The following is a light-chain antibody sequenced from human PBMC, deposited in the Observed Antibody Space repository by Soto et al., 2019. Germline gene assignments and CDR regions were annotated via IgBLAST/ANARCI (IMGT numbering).Light chain of an antibody. V-gene: IGKV3-20*01. J-gene: IGKJ5*01. CDR2: AAS. CDR1: QSVSSN. Sequence: EIVLTQSPGTLSLSPGERATLSCRASQSVSSNLAWYQQKPGQAPRLLIYAASSRATGIPDRFSGSGSGTDFTLTISSLEPEDFAVFYCQQYGSSEIIFGQGTRLEIK. CDR3: QQYGSSEII.